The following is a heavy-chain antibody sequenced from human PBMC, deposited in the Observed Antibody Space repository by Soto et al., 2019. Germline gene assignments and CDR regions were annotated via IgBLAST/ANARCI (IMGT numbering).Heavy chain of an antibody. J-gene: IGHJ6*03. CDR1: GGPLSSYY. D-gene: IGHD6-13*01. CDR3: ARGIAAAGMYYYYYYMDV. V-gene: IGHV4-59*01. CDR2: IYYSGST. Sequence: LSLTCTVSGGPLSSYYWSWVRQPPGKGLEWIGYIYYSGSTNYNPSLKSRVTISVDTSKNQFSLKLSSVTAADTAVYYCARGIAAAGMYYYYYYMDVWGKGTTVTVSS.